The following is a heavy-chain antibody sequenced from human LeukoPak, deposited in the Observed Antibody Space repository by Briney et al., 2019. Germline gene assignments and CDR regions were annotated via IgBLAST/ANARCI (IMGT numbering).Heavy chain of an antibody. V-gene: IGHV1-69*04. D-gene: IGHD1-26*01. CDR2: IIPILGIA. CDR1: GGTFSSYA. J-gene: IGHJ3*02. CDR3: ARERELLRGDAFDI. Sequence: VASVKVSCKASGGTFSSYAISWVRQAPGQGLEWMGRIIPILGIANYAQKFQGRVTITADKSTSTAYMELGSLRSEDTAVYYCARERELLRGDAFDIWGQGTMVTVSS.